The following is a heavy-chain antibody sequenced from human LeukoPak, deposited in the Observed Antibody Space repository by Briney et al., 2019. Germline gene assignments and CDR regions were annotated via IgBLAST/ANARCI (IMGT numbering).Heavy chain of an antibody. CDR2: ISSSGSTI. CDR3: ARSKIPSPWAY. V-gene: IGHV3-48*03. D-gene: IGHD2-21*01. Sequence: PGGSLRLSCAASGFTFSSYEMNWVRQAPGKGLERVSYISSSGSTIYYADSVKGRFTISRDNAKNSLYLQMNSLRAEDTAVYYCARSKIPSPWAYWGQGTLVTVSS. CDR1: GFTFSSYE. J-gene: IGHJ4*02.